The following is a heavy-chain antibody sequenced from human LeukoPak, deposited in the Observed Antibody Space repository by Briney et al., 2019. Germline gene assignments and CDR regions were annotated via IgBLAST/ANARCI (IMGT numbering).Heavy chain of an antibody. V-gene: IGHV3-48*03. CDR1: GFTFSSYE. CDR3: ARGQDGYCSSTSCSRYDY. Sequence: GGSLRLSCAASGFTFSSYEMNWVRQAPGKGLEWVSYISSSGSTIYYADSVKGRFTISRDNAKNSLYLQMNSLRAEDTAVYYCARGQDGYCSSTSCSRYDYWGQGTLVTVSS. D-gene: IGHD2-2*03. CDR2: ISSSGSTI. J-gene: IGHJ4*02.